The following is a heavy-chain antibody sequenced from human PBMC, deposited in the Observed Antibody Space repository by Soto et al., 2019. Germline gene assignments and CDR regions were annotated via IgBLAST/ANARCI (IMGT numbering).Heavy chain of an antibody. J-gene: IGHJ3*02. D-gene: IGHD5-18*01. CDR2: ISSSSSTI. CDR1: EFTFSSYS. V-gene: IGHV3-48*02. Sequence: RGSLRISCASSEFTFSSYSMNWVRQAPGKGLESVSYISSSSSTIYYADSVKGRFTISRDNAKNSLYLQMNSLRDEDTSVYYCARDMKGGYSYGPPLGCVFDIWGQGTMVTVSS. CDR3: ARDMKGGYSYGPPLGCVFDI.